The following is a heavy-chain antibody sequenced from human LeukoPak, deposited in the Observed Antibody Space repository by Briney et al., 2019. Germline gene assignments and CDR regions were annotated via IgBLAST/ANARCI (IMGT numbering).Heavy chain of an antibody. CDR2: ISSSSYI. CDR3: ARGNIAVAGSEYYFDY. J-gene: IGHJ4*02. CDR1: GFTFSSYS. V-gene: IGHV3-21*01. Sequence: GGSLRLSCAASGFTFSSYSMNWVRQAPGKGLEWVSSISSSSYIYYADSVKGRFTISRDNAKNSLYLQMNSLRAEDTAVYYCARGNIAVAGSEYYFDYWGQGTLVTVSS. D-gene: IGHD6-19*01.